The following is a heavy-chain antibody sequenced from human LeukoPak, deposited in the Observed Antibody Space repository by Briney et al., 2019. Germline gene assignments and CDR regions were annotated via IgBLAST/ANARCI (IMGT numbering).Heavy chain of an antibody. CDR3: ARHEFGSSSAVFDT. CDR1: GGSFSGYF. D-gene: IGHD6-6*01. Sequence: KPSETLSLTCAVHGGSFSGYFWSWIRQPPGKGLEYIGEINHSGDTTYNPSLKTRVTISVDTSKNQFSLNMISVTAADTAVYYCARHEFGSSSAVFDTWDQGTMVIVSS. CDR2: INHSGDT. V-gene: IGHV4-34*01. J-gene: IGHJ3*02.